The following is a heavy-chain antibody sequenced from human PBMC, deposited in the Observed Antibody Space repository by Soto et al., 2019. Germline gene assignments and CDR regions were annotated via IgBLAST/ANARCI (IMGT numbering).Heavy chain of an antibody. D-gene: IGHD6-13*01. CDR3: ARGHPDRLTDIAAAPVKEYYYYGMDV. CDR1: GGTFSSYA. Sequence: QVQLVQSGAEVKKPGSSVKVSCKASGGTFSSYAISWVRQAPGQGLEWMGGIIPIFGTANYAQKFQGRVTITADKSTSTAYMELSSLRSEDTAVYYCARGHPDRLTDIAAAPVKEYYYYGMDVWGQGTTVTVSS. CDR2: IIPIFGTA. V-gene: IGHV1-69*06. J-gene: IGHJ6*02.